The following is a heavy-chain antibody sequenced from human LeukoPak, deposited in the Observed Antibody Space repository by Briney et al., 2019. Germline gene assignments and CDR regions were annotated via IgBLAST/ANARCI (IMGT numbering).Heavy chain of an antibody. CDR1: GFTFSSYS. J-gene: IGHJ3*02. Sequence: GGSLRLSCVASGFTFSSYSMDWVRQAPGKGLEWVSSISSSSSYIYYADSVKGRFTISRDNAKNSLYLQMNSLRAEDTAVYYCARDLAAEGAFDIWGQGTMVTVSS. D-gene: IGHD6-13*01. CDR3: ARDLAAEGAFDI. CDR2: ISSSSSYI. V-gene: IGHV3-21*01.